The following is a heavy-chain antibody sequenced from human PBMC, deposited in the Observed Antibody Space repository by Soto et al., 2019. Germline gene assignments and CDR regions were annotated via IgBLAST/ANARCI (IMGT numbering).Heavy chain of an antibody. V-gene: IGHV1-18*04. Sequence: QVQLVQSGAEVKKPGASVKVSCKASGYTFTAYGIGWVRQAPGQGLESMGWISTYNGNTNYAQNLQARVSMTTDTSTSTAYMELRSLTSDDTAVYFCARFWYYGSGRSSLDHWGQGTLVTVSS. J-gene: IGHJ4*02. D-gene: IGHD3-10*01. CDR3: ARFWYYGSGRSSLDH. CDR1: GYTFTAYG. CDR2: ISTYNGNT.